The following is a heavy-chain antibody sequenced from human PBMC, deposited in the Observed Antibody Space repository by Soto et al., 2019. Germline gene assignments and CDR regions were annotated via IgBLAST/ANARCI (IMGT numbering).Heavy chain of an antibody. J-gene: IGHJ5*02. V-gene: IGHV3-30*03. D-gene: IGHD2-21*01. Sequence: GGSLRLSCAASGFTFSSYGMHWVRQAPGKGLEWVAVISYDGSNKYYADSVKGRFTISRDNSKNTLYLQMNSLRAEDTAVYYCARDHVVSRNWFDPWGQGTLVTVSS. CDR3: ARDHVVSRNWFDP. CDR1: GFTFSSYG. CDR2: ISYDGSNK.